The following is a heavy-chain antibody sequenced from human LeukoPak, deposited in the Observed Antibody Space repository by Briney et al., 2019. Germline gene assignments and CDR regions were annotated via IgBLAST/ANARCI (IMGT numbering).Heavy chain of an antibody. J-gene: IGHJ4*02. CDR1: GYTFTSYD. CDR3: ARIGYYDSSGYYGAYGY. Sequence: ASVKVSCKASGYTFTSYDINWVRQAAGHGLEWMGWMNPNSGNTGYAQKFQGRVTMTRNTSISTAYMELSSLRSEDTAVYYCARIGYYDSSGYYGAYGYWGQGTLVTVSS. V-gene: IGHV1-8*02. CDR2: MNPNSGNT. D-gene: IGHD3-22*01.